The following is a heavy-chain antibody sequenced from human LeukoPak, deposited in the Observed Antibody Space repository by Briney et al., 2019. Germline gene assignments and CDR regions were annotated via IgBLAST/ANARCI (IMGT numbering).Heavy chain of an antibody. CDR2: IYSGGST. J-gene: IGHJ5*02. CDR3: ARCRSVSGYNWFDP. V-gene: IGHV3-53*01. CDR1: GFTFSSYW. D-gene: IGHD6-19*01. Sequence: GGSLRLSCAASGFTFSSYWMHWVRQAPGKGLEWVSGIYSGGSTYYADSVKGRFTISRDNSKNTLYLQMNSLRAEDTAVYYCARCRSVSGYNWFDPWGQGTLVTVSS.